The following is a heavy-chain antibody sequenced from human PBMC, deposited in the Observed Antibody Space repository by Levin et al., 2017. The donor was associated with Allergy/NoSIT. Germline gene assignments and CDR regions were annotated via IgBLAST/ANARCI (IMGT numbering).Heavy chain of an antibody. CDR3: AKSRDYGEYLWYYYGLDV. CDR2: SSGSGRKT. D-gene: IGHD3-10*01. CDR1: GLTFNSYA. V-gene: IGHV3-23*01. J-gene: IGHJ6*02. Sequence: PGGSLRLSCAASGLTFNSYAMSWVRQAPGKRLEWVSISSGSGRKTHYADSVKGRFTISRDNSKNTLYLQMNSLRADDTAVYYCAKSRDYGEYLWYYYGLDVWGQGTTVLVSS.